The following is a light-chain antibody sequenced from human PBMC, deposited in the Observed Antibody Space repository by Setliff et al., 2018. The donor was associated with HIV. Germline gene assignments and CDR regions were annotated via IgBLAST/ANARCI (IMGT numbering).Light chain of an antibody. CDR2: DVS. Sequence: QSVLTQPRSVSGSPGQSVTISCTGTSSDVGNHDYVSWYQQQPGKAPQVVIYDVSKRPSGVPDRFSGSKSGNTASLTISWLQAEDESDYYCCSYAGTYTWVFGGGTKVTVL. CDR3: CSYAGTYTWV. J-gene: IGLJ3*02. CDR1: SSDVGNHDY. V-gene: IGLV2-11*01.